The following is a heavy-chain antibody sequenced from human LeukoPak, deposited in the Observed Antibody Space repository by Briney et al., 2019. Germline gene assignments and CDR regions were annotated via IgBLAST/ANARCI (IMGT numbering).Heavy chain of an antibody. CDR2: IYYSGST. Sequence: TLSLTCTVSGGSISSGGYYWSWIRQHPGKGLEWIGYIYYSGSTYYNPPLKSRVTISVDKSKNQFSLKLSSVTAADTAVYYCARDTAYDSSGYYFDWGQGTLVTVSS. CDR1: GGSISSGGYY. V-gene: IGHV4-31*03. D-gene: IGHD3-22*01. CDR3: ARDTAYDSSGYYFD. J-gene: IGHJ4*02.